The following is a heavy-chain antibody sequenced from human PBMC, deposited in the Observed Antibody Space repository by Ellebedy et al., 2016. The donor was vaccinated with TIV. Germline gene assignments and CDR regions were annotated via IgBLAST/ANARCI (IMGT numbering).Heavy chain of an antibody. CDR3: ALYSGSFDL. Sequence: AASVKVSCKASGYTFTGYYLHWVRQAPGQGLEWMGWINPNSGGTNFAQNFQDRINMTMDTSITTVYMDLSSLESDDTAVYYCALYSGSFDLWGDGTLVTVSS. J-gene: IGHJ2*01. CDR2: INPNSGGT. CDR1: GYTFTGYY. V-gene: IGHV1-2*02. D-gene: IGHD2-21*01.